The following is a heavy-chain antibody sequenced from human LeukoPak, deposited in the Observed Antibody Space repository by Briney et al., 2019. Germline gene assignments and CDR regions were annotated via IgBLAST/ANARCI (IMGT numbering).Heavy chain of an antibody. CDR2: IYYSGST. CDR3: AXVXSPITPGHKFRGAFDI. CDR1: GGSVSSGSYY. V-gene: IGHV4-61*01. Sequence: SETLSLTCTVSGGSVSSGSYYWSWIRQPPGKGLEWIGYIYYSGSTNCNPSLKSRVTISVDTSKNQFSLKLSSVTAADTAVYYXAXVXSPITPGHKFRGAFDIWGQGTMVTVSS. J-gene: IGHJ3*02. D-gene: IGHD1-14*01.